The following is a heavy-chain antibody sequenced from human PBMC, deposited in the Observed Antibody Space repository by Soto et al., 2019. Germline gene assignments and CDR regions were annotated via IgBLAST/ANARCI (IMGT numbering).Heavy chain of an antibody. D-gene: IGHD6-13*01. CDR3: ARNPRYSSQSDY. V-gene: IGHV4-39*01. CDR2: IYYSGST. J-gene: IGHJ4*02. CDR1: GGSISSSSYY. Sequence: QLQLQESGPGLVKPSETLSLTCTVSGGSISSSSYYWGWIRQPPGKGLEWIGSIYYSGSTYYNPSLKRRVHISVHTSKDQFSLKLRSVTDADTAVYYCARNPRYSSQSDYWGQGTLVTVSS.